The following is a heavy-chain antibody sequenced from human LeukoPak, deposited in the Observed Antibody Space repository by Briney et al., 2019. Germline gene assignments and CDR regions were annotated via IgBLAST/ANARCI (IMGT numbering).Heavy chain of an antibody. V-gene: IGHV4-34*01. J-gene: IGHJ6*02. D-gene: IGHD3-3*01. Sequence: KSSETLSLTCAVYGGSFSGYYWSWIRQPPVKGLEWIGEINHSGSTNYNPSLKSRVTISVDTSKNQFSLKLSSVTAADTAVYYCARVPRITIFGVVYRRYHGMDVWGQGTTVTVSS. CDR3: ARVPRITIFGVVYRRYHGMDV. CDR2: INHSGST. CDR1: GGSFSGYY.